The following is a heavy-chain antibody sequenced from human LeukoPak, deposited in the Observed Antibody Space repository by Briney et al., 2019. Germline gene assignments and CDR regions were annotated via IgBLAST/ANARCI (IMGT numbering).Heavy chain of an antibody. J-gene: IGHJ6*03. CDR3: AKMHGYYHYMDV. CDR2: IGVYNGGT. V-gene: IGHV1-18*01. Sequence: ASVKVSCKASGYRFTTYAISWVRQAPGQGLECLGWIGVYNGGTKYAQTIQDRVTMTADTVTDTAYMELRSLTSDDTAVYYCAKMHGYYHYMDVWGQGTTVTVSS. CDR1: GYRFTTYA.